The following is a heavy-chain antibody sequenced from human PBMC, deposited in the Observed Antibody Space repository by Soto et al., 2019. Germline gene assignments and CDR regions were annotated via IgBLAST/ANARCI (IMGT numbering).Heavy chain of an antibody. Sequence: QVQLQESGPGLVKPSETLSLTCTVSGGSISSYYWSWIRQPPGKGLEWIGYIYYSGSTNYNPSLKSRVTISVDTSKNQFSLKPSSVTAADTAVYYCARISYYYDSSGYYSVVPYYGMDVWGQGTTVTVSS. CDR2: IYYSGST. CDR1: GGSISSYY. J-gene: IGHJ6*02. D-gene: IGHD3-22*01. CDR3: ARISYYYDSSGYYSVVPYYGMDV. V-gene: IGHV4-59*01.